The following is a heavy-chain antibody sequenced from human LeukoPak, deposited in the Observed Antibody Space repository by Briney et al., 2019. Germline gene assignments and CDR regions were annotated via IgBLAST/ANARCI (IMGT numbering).Heavy chain of an antibody. D-gene: IGHD3-22*01. CDR2: IWYDGSNK. CDR3: ATKYYYDSSGSGRARRSFQH. CDR1: GFTFSSYG. J-gene: IGHJ1*01. V-gene: IGHV3-33*01. Sequence: GGSLRLSCAASGFTFSSYGMHWVRQAPGKGLEWVAVIWYDGSNKYYADSVKGRFTISRDNSKNTLYLQMSSLRAEDTAVYYCATKYYYDSSGSGRARRSFQHWGQGTLVTVSS.